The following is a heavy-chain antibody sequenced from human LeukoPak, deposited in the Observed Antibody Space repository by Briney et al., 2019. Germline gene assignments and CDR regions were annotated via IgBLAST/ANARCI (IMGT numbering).Heavy chain of an antibody. D-gene: IGHD3-22*01. J-gene: IGHJ3*02. CDR3: ARDTYYYDSSGYRSDAFDI. Sequence: PSETLSLTCTVSGGSISSSSYYWGWIRQPPGKGLEWIGSIYYSGSTNYNPSLKSRVTISVDTSKNQFSLKLSSVTAADTAVYYCARDTYYYDSSGYRSDAFDIWGQGTMVTVSS. V-gene: IGHV4-39*07. CDR1: GGSISSSSYY. CDR2: IYYSGST.